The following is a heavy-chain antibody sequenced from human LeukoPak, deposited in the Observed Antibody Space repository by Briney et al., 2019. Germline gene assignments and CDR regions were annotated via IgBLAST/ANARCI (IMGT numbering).Heavy chain of an antibody. V-gene: IGHV1-2*02. Sequence: ASVKVSCKASGYTFTGYYMHWVQQAPGQGLEWMGWINPNSGGTNYAQNFQGRVTMTRDTSISTAYMELSRLRSDDTAVYYCARGINWNDLDYWGQGTLVTVSS. CDR3: ARGINWNDLDY. CDR1: GYTFTGYY. CDR2: INPNSGGT. D-gene: IGHD1-1*01. J-gene: IGHJ4*02.